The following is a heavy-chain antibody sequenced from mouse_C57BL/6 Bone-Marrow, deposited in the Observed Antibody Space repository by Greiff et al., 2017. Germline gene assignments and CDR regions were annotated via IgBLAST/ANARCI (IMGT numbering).Heavy chain of an antibody. CDR2: INPSTGGT. V-gene: IGHV1-42*01. J-gene: IGHJ4*01. CDR1: GYSFTGYY. D-gene: IGHD4-1*01. Sequence: VQLQQSGPELVKPGASVKISCKASGYSFTGYYMNWVKQSPEKSLEWIGEINPSTGGTTYNQKFKAKATLTVDKSSSTAYMQLKSLTSEDSAVYYCARETGTPYYYAMDYWGQGTSGTVSS. CDR3: ARETGTPYYYAMDY.